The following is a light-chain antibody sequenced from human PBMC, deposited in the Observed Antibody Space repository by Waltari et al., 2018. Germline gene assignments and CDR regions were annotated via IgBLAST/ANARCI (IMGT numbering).Light chain of an antibody. J-gene: IGLJ3*02. Sequence: QSVLTQPPSASGTPGQRVTISCSGSSSTIGSNYVYWYQQLPGTAPKLLSYRNNPRPSGVPDRFSGSKSGTSASLAISGLRSEDEADYYCAAWDDSLSGWVFGGGTKLTVL. V-gene: IGLV1-47*01. CDR2: RNN. CDR3: AAWDDSLSGWV. CDR1: SSTIGSNY.